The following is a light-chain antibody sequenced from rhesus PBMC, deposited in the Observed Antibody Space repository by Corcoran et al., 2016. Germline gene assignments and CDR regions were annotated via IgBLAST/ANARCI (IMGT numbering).Light chain of an antibody. Sequence: DIVMTQSPDSLTVSLGERVTINCKSSQSLLYDSNKKNYLAWYQQKPGQAPKMLIYGASIRESGVPNRFRGGGSGTDFTLTISCLQAEDVAVYYCQQYYGSPLTFGGGTKVEIK. CDR3: QQYYGSPLT. CDR1: QSLLYDSNKKNY. J-gene: IGKJ4*01. V-gene: IGKV4-1*01. CDR2: GAS.